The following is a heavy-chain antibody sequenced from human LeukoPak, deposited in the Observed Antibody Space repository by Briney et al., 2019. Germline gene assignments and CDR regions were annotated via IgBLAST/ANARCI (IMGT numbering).Heavy chain of an antibody. CDR3: ARGRYSSGWFGWFDP. D-gene: IGHD6-19*01. V-gene: IGHV1-46*01. CDR1: GYTFTSYY. J-gene: IGHJ5*02. CDR2: INPSGGST. Sequence: GASVKVSCKASGYTFTSYYMRWVRQAPGQGLEWMGIINPSGGSTSYAQKFQGRVTITRDTSTSTVYMELSSLRSEDTAVYYCARGRYSSGWFGWFDPWGQGTLVTVSS.